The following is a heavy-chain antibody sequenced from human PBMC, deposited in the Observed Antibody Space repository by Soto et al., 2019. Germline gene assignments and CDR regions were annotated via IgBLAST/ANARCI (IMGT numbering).Heavy chain of an antibody. J-gene: IGHJ6*02. Sequence: PGWSLRLSCAASGFTVSSKYMSWVRQAPGKGLEWVSVIWSAGLIYYADSVRGRFTISRDISKNILYLEMTSLRADDTAVYYCAREAPMDIWGQGTTVTVSS. CDR2: IWSAGLI. CDR1: GFTVSSKY. CDR3: AREAPMDI. V-gene: IGHV3-53*01.